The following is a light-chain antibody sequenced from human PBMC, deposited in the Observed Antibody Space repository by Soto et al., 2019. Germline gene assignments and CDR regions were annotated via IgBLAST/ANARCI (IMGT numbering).Light chain of an antibody. V-gene: IGLV1-51*02. CDR1: SSNIGSDF. Sequence: QSVLTQPPSVSAAPGQKVTISCSGSSSNIGSDFVSWYQQLPGTAPQLLIYENNKRPSGIPDRFSGSKSATSATLGITGLKTGDEADYYCAAWDTSLSGGVFGGGTKLTV. CDR2: ENN. J-gene: IGLJ3*02. CDR3: AAWDTSLSGGV.